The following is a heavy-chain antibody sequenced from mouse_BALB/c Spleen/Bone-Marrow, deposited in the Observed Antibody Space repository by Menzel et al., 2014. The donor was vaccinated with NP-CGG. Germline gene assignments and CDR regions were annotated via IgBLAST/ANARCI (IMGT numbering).Heavy chain of an antibody. Sequence: VQLQQSGAELVKPGASVKLSCTASGFNIKDTYMHWVKQRPEQGLEWIGRIDPANGNTKYDPKFQGKATITADTSSNTAYLQLSSLTSEDIAVYYCARYGNYCYAMDYWGQGTSVTVSS. CDR1: GFNIKDTY. CDR3: ARYGNYCYAMDY. J-gene: IGHJ4*01. CDR2: IDPANGNT. D-gene: IGHD2-1*01. V-gene: IGHV14-3*02.